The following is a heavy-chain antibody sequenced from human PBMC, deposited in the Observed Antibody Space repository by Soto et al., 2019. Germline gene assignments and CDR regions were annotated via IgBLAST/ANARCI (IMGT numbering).Heavy chain of an antibody. V-gene: IGHV4-59*01. Sequence: PLEILSLTCTVSGGSIIGYYWSWIRQPPGMGLEWIGYIYYNGSTNYNPSLKSRVTISVDTSKNQFSLKLSSVTAADTAVYYCARTYYDFWSGYWRWFDPWGQGTLVTVSS. CDR2: IYYNGST. CDR3: ARTYYDFWSGYWRWFDP. CDR1: GGSIIGYY. D-gene: IGHD3-3*01. J-gene: IGHJ5*02.